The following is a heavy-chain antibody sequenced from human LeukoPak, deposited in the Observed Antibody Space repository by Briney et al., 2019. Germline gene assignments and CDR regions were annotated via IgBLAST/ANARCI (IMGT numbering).Heavy chain of an antibody. Sequence: GGSLRLSCAASGFTFSSYAMSWVRQAPGKGLEWVSAISGSGGSTYYADSVKGRFTISRDNSKNTLYLQMNSLRAEDTAVYYCARDYPIVVVPAAADYWGQGTLVTVSS. J-gene: IGHJ4*02. CDR1: GFTFSSYA. CDR3: ARDYPIVVVPAAADY. CDR2: ISGSGGST. D-gene: IGHD2-2*01. V-gene: IGHV3-23*01.